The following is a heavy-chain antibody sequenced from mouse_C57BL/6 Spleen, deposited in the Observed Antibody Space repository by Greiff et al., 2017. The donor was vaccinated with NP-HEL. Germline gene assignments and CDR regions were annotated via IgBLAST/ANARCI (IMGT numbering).Heavy chain of an antibody. CDR1: GFTFSDYY. V-gene: IGHV5-12*01. D-gene: IGHD1-1*01. J-gene: IGHJ4*01. Sequence: EVQLVESGGGLVQPGGSLKLSCAASGFTFSDYYMYWVRQTPEKRLEWVAYISNGGGSTYYPDTVKGRFTISRDNAKNTLYLQMSRLKSEDTAMYYCARLYGGSSYDYAMDYWGQGTSVTVSS. CDR2: ISNGGGST. CDR3: ARLYGGSSYDYAMDY.